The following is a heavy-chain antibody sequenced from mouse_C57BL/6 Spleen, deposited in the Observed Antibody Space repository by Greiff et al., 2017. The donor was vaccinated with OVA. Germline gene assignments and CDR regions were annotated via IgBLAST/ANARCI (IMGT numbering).Heavy chain of an antibody. J-gene: IGHJ4*01. Sequence: EVKLMESGGGLVQPGESLKLSCESNEYEFPSHDMSWVRKTPEKRLELVAAITSDGGSTYYPDTMERRFIISRDNTKKTLYLQMSSLRSEDTSLYYCARHAWDGYAMDYWGQGTSVTVSS. CDR1: EYEFPSHD. CDR3: ARHAWDGYAMDY. CDR2: ITSDGGST. D-gene: IGHD4-1*01. V-gene: IGHV5-2*01.